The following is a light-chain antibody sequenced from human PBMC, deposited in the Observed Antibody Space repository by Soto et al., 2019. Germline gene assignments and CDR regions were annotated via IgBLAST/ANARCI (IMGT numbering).Light chain of an antibody. CDR3: AAWDDSLSGAV. J-gene: IGLJ7*01. V-gene: IGLV1-47*01. CDR2: RNN. CDR1: SSNIGSNY. Sequence: QSVLTQPPSASGTPGQRVTISCSGSSSNIGSNYVYWYQQLPGTAPKPLIYRNNQRPSGVPARFSGSKSGTSASLAISVLRSEVEADYYCAAWDDSLSGAVFGGATQLTVL.